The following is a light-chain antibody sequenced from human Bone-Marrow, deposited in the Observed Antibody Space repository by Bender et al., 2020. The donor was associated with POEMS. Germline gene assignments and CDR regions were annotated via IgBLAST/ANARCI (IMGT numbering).Light chain of an antibody. CDR1: NSDLGTYNL. J-gene: IGLJ2*01. CDR2: EAN. V-gene: IGLV2-23*01. CDR3: SSYADTDTL. Sequence: QSALTQPASVSGSPGQSITISCTGTNSDLGTYNLVSWYQQHPGEVPKLIIYEANKRPSGVPDRFSGSKSGNTASLTVSGLQDEDEADYYCSSYADTDTLFGGGTKLTVL.